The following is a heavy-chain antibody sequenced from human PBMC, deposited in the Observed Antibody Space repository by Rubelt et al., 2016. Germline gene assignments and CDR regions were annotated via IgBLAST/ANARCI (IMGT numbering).Heavy chain of an antibody. CDR3: ARDFAWAFDY. CDR1: GFTVSSNY. CDR2: LYSGGST. J-gene: IGHJ4*02. V-gene: IGHV3-53*01. D-gene: IGHD3-9*01. Sequence: EVQLVESGGGLIQPGGSLRLSCAASGFTVSSNYMSWVRQAPGKGLEWVSVLYSGGSTYYEDSVEGRFTISRDNSKNTLYLQMNSLRAEDTAVYYCARDFAWAFDYWGQGILVTVSS.